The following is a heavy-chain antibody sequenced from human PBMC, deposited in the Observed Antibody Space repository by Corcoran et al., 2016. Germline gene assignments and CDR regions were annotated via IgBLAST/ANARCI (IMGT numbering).Heavy chain of an antibody. Sequence: QVQLQESGPGLVKPSETLSLTCTVSGGSISNYHWTWIRQPPGKGLEYIGYVYNIGTTFYNPSLRSRVTLSLDTSKRQFSLRVSSVTAADTAVYYCARCSHGYRFDPWGQGTLVTVSS. CDR1: GGSISNYH. CDR2: VYNIGTT. CDR3: ARCSHGYRFDP. D-gene: IGHD3-16*02. V-gene: IGHV4-59*01. J-gene: IGHJ5*02.